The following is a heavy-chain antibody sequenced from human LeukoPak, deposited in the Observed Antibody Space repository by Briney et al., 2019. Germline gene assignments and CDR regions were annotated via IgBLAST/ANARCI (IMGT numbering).Heavy chain of an antibody. Sequence: HGESPKISCKGSGYSFTSYWIGWVRQMPGKGLEWMGIIYPGDSDTRYSPSFQGQVTISADKSISTAYLQRSSLKASDTAMYYCARSSVEMATIGHHYYYYYMDVWGKGTTVTVSS. J-gene: IGHJ6*03. D-gene: IGHD5-24*01. CDR2: IYPGDSDT. CDR1: GYSFTSYW. CDR3: ARSSVEMATIGHHYYYYYMDV. V-gene: IGHV5-51*01.